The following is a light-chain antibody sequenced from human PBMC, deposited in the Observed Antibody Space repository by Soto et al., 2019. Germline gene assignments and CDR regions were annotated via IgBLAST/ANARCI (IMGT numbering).Light chain of an antibody. CDR1: QSVGSN. J-gene: IGKJ1*01. CDR3: QQYNNWPRT. V-gene: IGKV3-15*01. Sequence: EIVLTQSPGTLSLSPGERATLSCRASQSVGSNLAWYQQTLGQAPRIXIYGASTRETGIPARFSGSEAGAEFTRTISSLQSEDFAVYYCQQYNNWPRTFGQGTKVDIK. CDR2: GAS.